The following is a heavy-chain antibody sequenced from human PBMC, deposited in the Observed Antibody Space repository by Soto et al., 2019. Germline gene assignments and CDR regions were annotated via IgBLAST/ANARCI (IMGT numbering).Heavy chain of an antibody. Sequence: QVQLQESGPGLVKPSETLSLTCTVSGDSITSYYWSWIRQPPGKGLEWIGFIYYSWSTNYNPSLKRRXXLXVXQSKTQLSLTLSSVIAADTAVYYCARRGMQLGGFDYWGQGTLVTVSS. J-gene: IGHJ4*02. D-gene: IGHD5-18*01. CDR1: GDSITSYY. CDR3: ARRGMQLGGFDY. CDR2: IYYSWST. V-gene: IGHV4-59*08.